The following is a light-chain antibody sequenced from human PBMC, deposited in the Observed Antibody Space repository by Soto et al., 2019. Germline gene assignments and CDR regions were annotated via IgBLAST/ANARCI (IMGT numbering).Light chain of an antibody. CDR1: QSVSSSY. CDR3: QQYGSSPRT. CDR2: GAS. Sequence: EIVLTQSPVTLSFSPGERATLSCRASQSVSSSYLAWYQQKPGQAPRLLIYGASSRATGIPDRFSGSGSGTDFTLTISRLEPEDFAVYYCQQYGSSPRTFGQGTKVEIK. V-gene: IGKV3-20*01. J-gene: IGKJ1*01.